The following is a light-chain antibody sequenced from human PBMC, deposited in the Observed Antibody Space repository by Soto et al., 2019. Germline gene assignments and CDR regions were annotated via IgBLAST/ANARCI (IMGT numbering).Light chain of an antibody. CDR2: EVV. J-gene: IGLJ1*01. V-gene: IGLV2-8*01. CDR1: KSDIGVYDF. CDR3: QSDGRRNTYV. Sequence: QSVLTQPPSASGSPGQSVTISCTGTKSDIGVYDFVSWYQHHPGKAPRLIIYEVVQRPSGVPDRFSGSKSGNTASLTVSGRPGGDGGGYFWQSDGRRNTYVFGSGTKLTVL.